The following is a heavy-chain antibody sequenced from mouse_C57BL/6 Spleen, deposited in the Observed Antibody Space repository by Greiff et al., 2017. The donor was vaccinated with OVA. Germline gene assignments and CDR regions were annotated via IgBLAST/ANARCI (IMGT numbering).Heavy chain of an antibody. D-gene: IGHD1-1*01. CDR3: TTDDGSSSYAMDY. CDR2: IDPENGDT. CDR1: GFNIKDDY. V-gene: IGHV14-4*01. Sequence: EVQLQQSGAELVRPGASVKLSCTASGFNIKDDYMHWVKQRPEQGLEWIGWIDPENGDTEYASKFQGKATITADTSSNTAYLQLSSLTSEDTAVYYCTTDDGSSSYAMDYWGQGTSGTVSS. J-gene: IGHJ4*01.